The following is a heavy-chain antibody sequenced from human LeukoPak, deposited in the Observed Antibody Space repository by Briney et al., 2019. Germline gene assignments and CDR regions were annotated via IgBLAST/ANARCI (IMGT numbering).Heavy chain of an antibody. Sequence: KRGGSVRLSCVASGFTFSNYKMNWVRQAPGKGLEWVSSISSSSSYVYYAASVKGRFTISRDNAKNSLYLQMNSLRAEDTAVYYCARDQNSYGYCYFDSWGQGALVTASP. CDR1: GFTFSNYK. V-gene: IGHV3-21*01. J-gene: IGHJ4*02. D-gene: IGHD5-18*01. CDR3: ARDQNSYGYCYFDS. CDR2: ISSSSSYV.